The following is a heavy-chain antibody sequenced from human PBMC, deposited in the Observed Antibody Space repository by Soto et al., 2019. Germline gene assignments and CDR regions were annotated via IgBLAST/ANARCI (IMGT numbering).Heavy chain of an antibody. D-gene: IGHD3-10*01. V-gene: IGHV3-23*01. CDR2: GGSGGSR. Sequence: DVQLLEAGGGLVQWGGSLRLSLVTSGFTFSTYGMTWVRQAPGKGLEWVSYGGSGGSRYYAESVKGRFTISRDNSKNTLSLEMNSLRAEDTATYYCVKFRGRAYPYYYMDVWGKGTTVTVSS. CDR1: GFTFSTYG. J-gene: IGHJ6*03. CDR3: VKFRGRAYPYYYMDV.